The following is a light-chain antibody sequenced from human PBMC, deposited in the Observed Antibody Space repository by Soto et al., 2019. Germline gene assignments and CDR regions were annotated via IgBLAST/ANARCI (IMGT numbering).Light chain of an antibody. CDR1: QRVNNY. CDR3: QQSYSTPWT. CDR2: AAS. J-gene: IGKJ1*01. Sequence: DVQMTQSPSSLSASVGDRVTITCRASQRVNNYLNWYQQKPGEAPQLLISAASSLQIGVPSRFGGSGSGTDFTLAISGLQPEDLAIYYCQQSYSTPWTFGQGTKVEIK. V-gene: IGKV1-39*01.